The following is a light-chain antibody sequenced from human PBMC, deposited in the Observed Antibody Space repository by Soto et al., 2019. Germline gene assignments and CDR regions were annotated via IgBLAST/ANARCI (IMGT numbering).Light chain of an antibody. CDR3: QQYGSSIT. J-gene: IGKJ5*01. Sequence: IVMTQSPATLSVSPGEGATLSCRASQNVSSKLAWYQQKPGQAPRLLIYGASTRATGIPDRFSGSGSGTDFTLTISRLEPEDFAMFYCQQYGSSITFGQGTRLEIK. CDR2: GAS. V-gene: IGKV3-20*01. CDR1: QNVSSK.